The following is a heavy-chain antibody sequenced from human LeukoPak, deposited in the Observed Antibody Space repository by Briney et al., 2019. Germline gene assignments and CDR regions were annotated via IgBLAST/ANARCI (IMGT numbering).Heavy chain of an antibody. J-gene: IGHJ6*02. D-gene: IGHD2-8*02. Sequence: GGSLRLSCAASGFTLSDYEINWVRQAPGKGLEWISYISSSGSTIYYADSVKGRFTISRDNAKNSLYLQMNSLRAEDTAVYYCTRVQAGRSGLMDVWGRGTTVTVSS. CDR2: ISSSGSTI. CDR3: TRVQAGRSGLMDV. CDR1: GFTLSDYE. V-gene: IGHV3-48*03.